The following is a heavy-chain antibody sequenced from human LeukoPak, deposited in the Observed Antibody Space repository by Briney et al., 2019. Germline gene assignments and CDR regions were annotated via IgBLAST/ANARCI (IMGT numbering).Heavy chain of an antibody. V-gene: IGHV3-33*01. J-gene: IGHJ4*02. CDR3: ARDQSLRVTLDY. CDR1: GFTFSHYG. CDR2: IWYDGNNK. Sequence: GGSLRLSCAASGFTFSHYGMPWVRQAPGKGLEWVAIIWYDGNNKYYADSVKGRFTISRDNSKNTLYLQMNSLRPEDTAIYYCARDQSLRVTLDYWGQGTLVTVSS. D-gene: IGHD5/OR15-5a*01.